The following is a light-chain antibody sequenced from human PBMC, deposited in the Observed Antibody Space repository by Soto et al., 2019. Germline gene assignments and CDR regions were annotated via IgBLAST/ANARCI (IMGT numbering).Light chain of an antibody. CDR2: AES. CDR3: QQYKHYST. Sequence: DIQMTQSPSTLSAPVGDRVTITCRASQSISVFLAWYQQKPGRAPKLLIYAESTLESGVPSRFSGSGSQTEFLLTIISLQPDDYATYYCQQYKHYSTFGQGTKLECK. V-gene: IGKV1-5*03. CDR1: QSISVF. J-gene: IGKJ2*01.